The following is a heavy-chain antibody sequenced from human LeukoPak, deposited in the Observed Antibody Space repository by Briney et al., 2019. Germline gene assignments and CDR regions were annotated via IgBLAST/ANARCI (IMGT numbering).Heavy chain of an antibody. D-gene: IGHD2-15*01. CDR2: IWYDGSNK. Sequence: GSLRLSCAASGFTFSSYGMHWVRQAPGKGLEWVAVIWYDGSNKYYADSVKGRFTISGDNSKNTLYLQMNSLRAEDTAVYYCATLDIVVVVAAPGMDVWGQGTTVTVSS. V-gene: IGHV3-33*01. CDR1: GFTFSSYG. J-gene: IGHJ6*02. CDR3: ATLDIVVVVAAPGMDV.